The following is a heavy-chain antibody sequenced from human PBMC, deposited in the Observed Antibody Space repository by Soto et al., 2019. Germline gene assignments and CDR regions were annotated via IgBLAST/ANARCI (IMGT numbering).Heavy chain of an antibody. D-gene: IGHD1-26*01. CDR3: ARGRRIVGATGPFDY. CDR1: GGSFSGYY. CDR2: INHSGST. Sequence: SETLSLTCAVDGGSFSGYYWSWIRQPPGKGLEWIGEINHSGSTNYNPSLKSRVTISVDTSKNQFSLKLSSVTAADTAVYYCARGRRIVGATGPFDYWGQGTLVTVSS. V-gene: IGHV4-34*01. J-gene: IGHJ4*02.